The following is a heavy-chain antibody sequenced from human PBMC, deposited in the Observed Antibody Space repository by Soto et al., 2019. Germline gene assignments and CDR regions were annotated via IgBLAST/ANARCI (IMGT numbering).Heavy chain of an antibody. CDR1: GGTFSSFG. CDR3: AREASGYDF. CDR2: IIPVFGRP. Sequence: SVKVSCKASGGTFSSFGISWVRQAPGQGLEWMGGIIPVFGRPNYAQRFRGRLAITADESTNTSYMELIDLTSEDTAVYYCAREASGYDFWGQGTQVTVSS. D-gene: IGHD5-12*01. V-gene: IGHV1-69*13. J-gene: IGHJ1*01.